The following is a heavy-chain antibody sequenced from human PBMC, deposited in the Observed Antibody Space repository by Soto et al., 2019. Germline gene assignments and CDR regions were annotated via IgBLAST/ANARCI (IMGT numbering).Heavy chain of an antibody. D-gene: IGHD6-13*01. V-gene: IGHV1-69*13. CDR3: ARAGRAAAGHSTYNWFDP. CDR2: IIPLFNLS. J-gene: IGHJ5*02. Sequence: SVKVSCKASGGTFSSYAVSWVRQAPGQGLEWMGGIIPLFNLSKYAQKFQGRVTITADESTSTAYMEMSSLRSEDTAVYYCARAGRAAAGHSTYNWFDPWGQGTLVTVSS. CDR1: GGTFSSYA.